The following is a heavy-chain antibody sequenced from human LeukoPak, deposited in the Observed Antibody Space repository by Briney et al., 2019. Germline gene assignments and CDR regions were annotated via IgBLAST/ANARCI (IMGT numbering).Heavy chain of an antibody. CDR3: ARDYCSGSSGLGIQTLDS. J-gene: IGHJ5*01. V-gene: IGHV3-11*04. CDR1: GFTFRDYY. CDR2: ITGSGDIK. D-gene: IGHD2-2*01. Sequence: GGSLRLSCAASGFTFRDYYMNWIRQAPGKGLEWVSYITGSGDIKSYADSVKGRFTIARDNAKKLLYLQMNSLRVEDTALYYCARDYCSGSSGLGIQTLDSWGQGTPVTVSS.